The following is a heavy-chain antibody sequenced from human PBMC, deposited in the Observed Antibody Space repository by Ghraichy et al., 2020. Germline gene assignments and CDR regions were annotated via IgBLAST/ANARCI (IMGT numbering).Heavy chain of an antibody. J-gene: IGHJ4*02. CDR3: AKDKWSGYFDH. Sequence: GGSLRLSCAASGFIFSSYAMSWVRQAPGKGLEWVSNIMGSGDGIDYADFVKGRFTISRDNSKNTLYLQMNSLRVEDTTVYYCAKDKWSGYFDHWGQGTLVTVSS. CDR2: IMGSGDGI. D-gene: IGHD3-3*01. V-gene: IGHV3-23*01. CDR1: GFIFSSYA.